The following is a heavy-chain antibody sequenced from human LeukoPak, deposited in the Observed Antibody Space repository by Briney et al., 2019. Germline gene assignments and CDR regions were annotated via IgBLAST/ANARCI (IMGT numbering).Heavy chain of an antibody. J-gene: IGHJ6*02. CDR1: GGSFSGYY. CDR3: ASIYDILTPYGMDV. D-gene: IGHD3-9*01. Sequence: SETLSLTCAVYGGSFSGYYWSWIRQPAGKGLEWIGRIYTSGSTNYNPSLKSRVTMSVDTSKNQFSLKLSSVTAADTAVYYCASIYDILTPYGMDVWGQGTTVTVSS. CDR2: IYTSGST. V-gene: IGHV4-59*10.